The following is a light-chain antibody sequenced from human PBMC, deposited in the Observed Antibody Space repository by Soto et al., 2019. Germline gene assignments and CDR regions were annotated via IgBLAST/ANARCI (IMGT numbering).Light chain of an antibody. J-gene: IGKJ5*01. CDR1: QGINSY. Sequence: DIQLTQSPSFLSASVGDRVTITCRASQGINSYLAWYQQKPGKAPNLLIYAASTLHSGVPSRFSGSGSGTEFTLTVSSLQPEDFATYYCQQLNSYPLTFGQGTRLEI. CDR3: QQLNSYPLT. V-gene: IGKV1-9*01. CDR2: AAS.